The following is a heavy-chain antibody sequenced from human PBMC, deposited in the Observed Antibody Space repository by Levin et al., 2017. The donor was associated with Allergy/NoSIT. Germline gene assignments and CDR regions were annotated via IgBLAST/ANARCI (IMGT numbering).Heavy chain of an antibody. D-gene: IGHD2-2*01. V-gene: IGHV3-53*01. Sequence: PGGSLRLSCAASGFSVSNHYMTWVRQGPGKGLECVSVIYSDGSTYYADSVRGRFTISRDSFRNTLSLQMNSLRDDATAVYYCTKGHYSGVYQWGQGTLVTVSS. CDR1: GFSVSNHY. J-gene: IGHJ4*02. CDR3: TKGHYSGVYQ. CDR2: IYSDGST.